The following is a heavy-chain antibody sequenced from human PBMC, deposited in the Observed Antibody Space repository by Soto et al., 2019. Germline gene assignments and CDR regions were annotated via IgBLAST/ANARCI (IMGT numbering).Heavy chain of an antibody. Sequence: EVQLLESGGGLVQPGGSLRLSCAASGFTFSSDAMSWVRQAPGKGLEWVSAISGSGGSKYYADSVKGRFTISRDNSKNTLYLQMNSLRAEDTAVYYCAGTIAVAGTGPFDYWGQGTLVTVSS. V-gene: IGHV3-23*01. D-gene: IGHD6-19*01. CDR2: ISGSGGSK. CDR1: GFTFSSDA. J-gene: IGHJ4*02. CDR3: AGTIAVAGTGPFDY.